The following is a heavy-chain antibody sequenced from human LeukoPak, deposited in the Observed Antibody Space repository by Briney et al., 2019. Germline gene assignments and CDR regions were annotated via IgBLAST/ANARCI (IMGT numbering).Heavy chain of an antibody. Sequence: ASVKVSCKASGYTFTGYYMHWVRQSPGQGLEWMGWINPNSGGTNYAQKFQGRVTMTRDTSISTAYMELSRLRSDDTAVYYCARAFALGGAMVTSYWFDPWGQGTLVTVSS. D-gene: IGHD5-18*01. CDR2: INPNSGGT. J-gene: IGHJ5*02. CDR3: ARAFALGGAMVTSYWFDP. V-gene: IGHV1-2*02. CDR1: GYTFTGYY.